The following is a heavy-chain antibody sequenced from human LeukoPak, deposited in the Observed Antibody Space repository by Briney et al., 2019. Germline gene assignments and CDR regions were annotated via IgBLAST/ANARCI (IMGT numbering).Heavy chain of an antibody. CDR2: ISGRSNNT. D-gene: IGHD3-9*01. CDR1: GFIFSNYA. V-gene: IGHV3-23*01. CDR3: AKWGDYDVLTGYYVSDF. J-gene: IGHJ4*02. Sequence: PGGSLRLSCAASGFIFSNYAMYWVRQAPGKGLEWVSAISGRSNNTYYADSVKGRFTISRDSSKNTLYLQMNSLRAGDTAVYYCAKWGDYDVLTGYYVSDFWGQGTLVTVSS.